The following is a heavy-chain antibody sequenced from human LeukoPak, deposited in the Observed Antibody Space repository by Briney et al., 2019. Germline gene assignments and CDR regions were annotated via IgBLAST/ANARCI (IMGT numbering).Heavy chain of an antibody. Sequence: PSETLSLTCTVSGVSINSGDYYWGWIRQPPGKGLEWIGTIYYSGRTYYNPPLKSRVTISEDTSKNQISLRLTSVTAADTAIYYCGRHRTAINKYGPYDAFDIWGQGTMVTVSS. CDR1: GVSINSGDYY. D-gene: IGHD3-10*01. J-gene: IGHJ3*02. CDR3: GRHRTAINKYGPYDAFDI. CDR2: IYYSGRT. V-gene: IGHV4-39*01.